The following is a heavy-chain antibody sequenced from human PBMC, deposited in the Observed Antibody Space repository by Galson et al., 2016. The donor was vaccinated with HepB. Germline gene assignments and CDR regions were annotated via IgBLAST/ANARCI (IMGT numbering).Heavy chain of an antibody. V-gene: IGHV4-61*02. Sequence: TLSLTCSVSGTSISSGSYYWSWLRQPAGKGLEWIGRISASGSTNYHPSLWSRVTIAVDTSNTQFSLKLNSVTAADTAVYYCATDRSSYQFEYWGQGNLVTVSS. D-gene: IGHD3-10*01. CDR2: ISASGST. J-gene: IGHJ4*02. CDR3: ATDRSSYQFEY. CDR1: GTSISSGSYY.